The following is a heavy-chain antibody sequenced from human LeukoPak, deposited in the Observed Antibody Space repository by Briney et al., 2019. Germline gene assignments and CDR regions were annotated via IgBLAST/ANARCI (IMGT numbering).Heavy chain of an antibody. CDR1: GFTFSSYS. J-gene: IGHJ5*02. CDR2: ISSSSSYI. D-gene: IGHD2-2*01. CDR3: ARDWVAAAAMTRWFDP. Sequence: SGGSLRLSCAASGFTFSSYSMNWVRQAPGKGLEWVSSISSSSSYIYYADSVKGRFTISRDNAKNSLYLQMNSLRAEDTAVYYCARDWVAAAAMTRWFDPWGQGTLVTVSS. V-gene: IGHV3-21*01.